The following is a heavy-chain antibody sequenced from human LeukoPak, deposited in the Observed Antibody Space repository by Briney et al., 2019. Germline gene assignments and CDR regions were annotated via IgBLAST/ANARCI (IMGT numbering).Heavy chain of an antibody. V-gene: IGHV4-34*01. CDR3: ARGWYSSSWLDY. D-gene: IGHD6-13*01. CDR1: GGSFSDYY. Sequence: SETLSLTCAAYGGSFSDYYWSWIRQPPGKGLEWIGEINHSGSTNYNPSLKSRVTISVDTSKNQFSLKLSSVTAADTAVYYCARGWYSSSWLDYWGQGTLVTVSS. J-gene: IGHJ4*02. CDR2: INHSGST.